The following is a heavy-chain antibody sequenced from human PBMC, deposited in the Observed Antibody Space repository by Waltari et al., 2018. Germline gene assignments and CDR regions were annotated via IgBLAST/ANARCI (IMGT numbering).Heavy chain of an antibody. D-gene: IGHD6-19*01. CDR2: LYPGDIVT. Sequence: EVQLVQSGAEVKKPGESLKISCKGSGYSFTSYWIGWVRQMPGKGLEGLGLLYPGDIVTMSRPSFQGHVTISADKSISTAYLHGSSLKASDTAMYYCAMRSYSSGWYSSDYWGQGTLVTVSS. J-gene: IGHJ4*02. CDR1: GYSFTSYW. CDR3: AMRSYSSGWYSSDY. V-gene: IGHV5-51*03.